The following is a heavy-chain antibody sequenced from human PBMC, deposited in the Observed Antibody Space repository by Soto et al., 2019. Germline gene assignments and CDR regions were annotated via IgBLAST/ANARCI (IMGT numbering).Heavy chain of an antibody. J-gene: IGHJ6*03. CDR3: ARDISRSFTIFRVVGYMDV. CDR2: ISSSGSNI. CDR1: GITLTDYY. Sequence: QVQLVESGGGLVKPGGSLRLSCAASGITLTDYYMNWIRQAPGKGLEWISYISSSGSNIYYADSVKGRFTISRDNAKNSLYLQMNSLRAEDTAVYYCARDISRSFTIFRVVGYMDVWGKGTTVTVSS. V-gene: IGHV3-11*01. D-gene: IGHD3-3*01.